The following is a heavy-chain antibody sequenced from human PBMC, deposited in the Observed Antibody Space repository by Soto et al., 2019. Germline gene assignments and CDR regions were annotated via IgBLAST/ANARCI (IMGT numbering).Heavy chain of an antibody. Sequence: EVQLVESGGGLVQPGRSLRLSCAASGFPFDDFAMHWVRQPPGKGLEWVSGISWNSASIVYADSVKGRFTISRDNAKNSLYLQLDSLGVEDTAFYYCAKGPGLVASSGSPDSWGQGTLVSVSS. CDR2: ISWNSASI. D-gene: IGHD2-8*02. CDR3: AKGPGLVASSGSPDS. V-gene: IGHV3-9*01. J-gene: IGHJ4*02. CDR1: GFPFDDFA.